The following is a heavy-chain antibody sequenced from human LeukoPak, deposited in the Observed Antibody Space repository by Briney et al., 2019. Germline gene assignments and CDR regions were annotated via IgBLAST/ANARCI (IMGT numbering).Heavy chain of an antibody. V-gene: IGHV1-69*05. Sequence: SVKVSCKASGGTFSSYAISWVRQAPGQGLEWMGGIIPIFGTANYAQKFQGRVTMTRDTSISTAYMELSRLRSDDTAVYYCARDRVATTGFDPWGQGTLVTVSS. J-gene: IGHJ5*02. CDR2: IIPIFGTA. CDR1: GGTFSSYA. D-gene: IGHD5-12*01. CDR3: ARDRVATTGFDP.